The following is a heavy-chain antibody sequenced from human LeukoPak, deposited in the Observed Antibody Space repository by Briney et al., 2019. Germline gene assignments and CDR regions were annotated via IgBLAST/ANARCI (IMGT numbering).Heavy chain of an antibody. J-gene: IGHJ4*02. Sequence: ASVKVSCKASGYTFTGYYMHWVRQAPGQGLEWMGRINPKSGGTNYAQKFQGRVTMTRDTSISTAHMELSRLRSDDTAVYYCAREAAGAAGGYYFDYWGQGTLVTVSS. CDR2: INPKSGGT. V-gene: IGHV1-2*06. CDR3: AREAAGAAGGYYFDY. D-gene: IGHD6-13*01. CDR1: GYTFTGYY.